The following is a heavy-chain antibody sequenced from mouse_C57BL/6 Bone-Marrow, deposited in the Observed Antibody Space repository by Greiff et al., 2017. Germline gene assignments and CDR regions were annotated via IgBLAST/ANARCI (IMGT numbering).Heavy chain of an antibody. D-gene: IGHD1-1*01. V-gene: IGHV14-3*01. CDR3: ARRYYYGSSPYYFDY. CDR2: IDPANGNT. J-gene: IGHJ2*01. Sequence: EVQLVESVAELVRPGASVKLSCTASGFNIKNTYMHWVKQRPEQGLEWIGRIDPANGNTKYAPKFQGKATITADTSSNTAYLQLSSLTSEDTAIYYCARRYYYGSSPYYFDYWGQGTTLTVSS. CDR1: GFNIKNTY.